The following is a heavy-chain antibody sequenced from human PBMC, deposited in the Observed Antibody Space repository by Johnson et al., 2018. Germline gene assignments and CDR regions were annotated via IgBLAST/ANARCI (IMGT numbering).Heavy chain of an antibody. Sequence: QVQLVESGGGVVQPGRSLRLSCAASGFTFSSYAMHWVRQAPGKGLEWVAVISYDGSNKYYADSVKGRFTISRDNSKNTLYLQMNSLRAEDTAVYYCARDLTYPGYYYYYMDVWGKGTTVTVSS. CDR1: GFTFSSYA. J-gene: IGHJ6*03. V-gene: IGHV3-30-3*01. CDR3: ARDLTYPGYYYYYMDV. CDR2: ISYDGSNK. D-gene: IGHD3-9*01.